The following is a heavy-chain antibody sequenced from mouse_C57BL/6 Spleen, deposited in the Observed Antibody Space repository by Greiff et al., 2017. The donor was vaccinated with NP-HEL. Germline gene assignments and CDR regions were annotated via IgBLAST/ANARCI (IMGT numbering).Heavy chain of an antibody. CDR3: ARSDYGDAMDY. Sequence: QVHVKQSGAELVRPGTSVKMSCKASGYTFTNYWIGWAKQRPGHGLEWIGDIYPGGGYTNYNEKFKGKATLTADKSSSTAYMQFSSLTSEDSAIYYCARSDYGDAMDYWGQGTSVTVSS. V-gene: IGHV1-63*01. D-gene: IGHD2-13*01. CDR1: GYTFTNYW. J-gene: IGHJ4*01. CDR2: IYPGGGYT.